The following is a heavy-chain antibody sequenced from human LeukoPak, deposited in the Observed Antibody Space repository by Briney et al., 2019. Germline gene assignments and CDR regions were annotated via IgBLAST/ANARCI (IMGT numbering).Heavy chain of an antibody. CDR1: GGSFSGYY. CDR3: ARGVDTAKVQAEEFDY. D-gene: IGHD5-18*01. CDR2: INHSGST. V-gene: IGHV4-34*01. Sequence: SETLSLTCAVYGGSFSGYYWSWIRQPPGKGLEWIGEINHSGSTNYNPSLKSRVTISVDTSKNQFSLKLSSVTAADTAVYYCARGVDTAKVQAEEFDYWGQGTLVTVSS. J-gene: IGHJ4*02.